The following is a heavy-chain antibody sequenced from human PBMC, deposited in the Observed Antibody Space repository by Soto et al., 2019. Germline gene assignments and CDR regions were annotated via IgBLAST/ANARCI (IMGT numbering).Heavy chain of an antibody. Sequence: GGSLRLSCAASGFTFDDYTMHWVRQAPGKGLEWVSLISWDGGSTYYADSVKGRFTISRDNSKNSLYLQMNSLRTEDTALYYCAKDMSGWYTYYYYYGMDVWGQGTTVTVSS. CDR2: ISWDGGST. J-gene: IGHJ6*02. CDR1: GFTFDDYT. D-gene: IGHD6-19*01. CDR3: AKDMSGWYTYYYYYGMDV. V-gene: IGHV3-43*01.